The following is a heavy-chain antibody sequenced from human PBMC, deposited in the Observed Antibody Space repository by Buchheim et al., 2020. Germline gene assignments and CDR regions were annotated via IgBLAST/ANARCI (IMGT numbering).Heavy chain of an antibody. CDR1: GFTVSSDY. CDR2: IYSGGSA. Sequence: EVQLVESGGGLVQPGGSLRLSCAASGFTVSSDYMSWVRQAPGKGLEWVSVIYSGGSAYYADSVKGRFTISRANSKNTLYLQMNSLRAEDTAVYYCARERLDYYDSSGYYYSYYFDYWGQGTL. CDR3: ARERLDYYDSSGYYYSYYFDY. V-gene: IGHV3-66*01. D-gene: IGHD3-22*01. J-gene: IGHJ4*02.